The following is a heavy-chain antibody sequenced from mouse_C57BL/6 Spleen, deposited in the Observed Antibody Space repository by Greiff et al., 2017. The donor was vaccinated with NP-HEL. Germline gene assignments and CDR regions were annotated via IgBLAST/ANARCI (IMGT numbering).Heavy chain of an antibody. CDR1: GFTFSSYA. V-gene: IGHV5-4*03. CDR2: ISDGGSYT. J-gene: IGHJ4*01. CDR3: ARKSTFYAMDY. Sequence: EVKVIESGGGLVKPGGSLKLSCAASGFTFSSYAMSWVRQTPEKRLEWVATISDGGSYTYYPDNVKGRFTIARDNAKNNLYLQMSHLKSEDTAMYYCARKSTFYAMDYWGQGTSVTVSS. D-gene: IGHD2-1*01.